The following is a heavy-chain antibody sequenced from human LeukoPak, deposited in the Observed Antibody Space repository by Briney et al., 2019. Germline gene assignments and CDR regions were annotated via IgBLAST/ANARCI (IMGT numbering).Heavy chain of an antibody. V-gene: IGHV3-7*01. CDR3: AKEKKYYYDGSGYPGYDY. CDR2: IKRDGSAQ. CDR1: GLTLGNYW. Sequence: GGSLRLSCAASGLTLGNYWMSWVRQAPGKGLEWVANIKRDGSAQYYADSVKGRFTISRDNSKNTLYLQMNSLRAEDTAVYYCAKEKKYYYDGSGYPGYDYWGQGTLVTVSS. D-gene: IGHD3-22*01. J-gene: IGHJ4*02.